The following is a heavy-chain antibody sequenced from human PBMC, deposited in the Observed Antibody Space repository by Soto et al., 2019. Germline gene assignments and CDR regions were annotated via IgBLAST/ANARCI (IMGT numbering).Heavy chain of an antibody. J-gene: IGHJ3*02. CDR2: IYYSGST. Sequence: SETLSLTCTVSGGSISSSSYYWGWIRQPPGKGLEWIGSIYYSGSTYYNPSLKSRVTISVDTSKNQFSLKLISVTAADTAVYYCARRHYTYYYDSSGDAFDIWGQGTMVTVSS. CDR3: ARRHYTYYYDSSGDAFDI. CDR1: GGSISSSSYY. D-gene: IGHD3-22*01. V-gene: IGHV4-39*01.